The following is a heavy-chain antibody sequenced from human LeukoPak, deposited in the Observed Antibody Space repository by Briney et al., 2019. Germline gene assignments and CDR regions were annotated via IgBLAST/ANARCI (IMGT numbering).Heavy chain of an antibody. V-gene: IGHV4-39*07. J-gene: IGHJ4*02. CDR1: GGSISSSSYY. CDR2: IYYSGST. Sequence: SSETLSLTCTVSGGSISSSSYYWGWIRQPPGKGLGWIGSIYYSGSTYSNPSLKSRVTISVDTSKNQFSLKLSSVTAADTAVYYCASLPRGVIISLIDYWGQGTLVTVSS. D-gene: IGHD3-10*01. CDR3: ASLPRGVIISLIDY.